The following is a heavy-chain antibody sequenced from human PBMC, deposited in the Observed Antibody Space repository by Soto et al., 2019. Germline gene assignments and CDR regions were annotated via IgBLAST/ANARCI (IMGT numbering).Heavy chain of an antibody. CDR3: ARGETDLGV. Sequence: QVQLVQSGAEVKKPGSSVKVSCMTSRDTFNKYAFNWVRQAPGQGLESMGWIIPIFSSRNYAEKFQGRVTITADDSTSTAYMELRSMRFEDTAVYYCARGETDLGVWGQGTTVTVSS. D-gene: IGHD2-21*02. J-gene: IGHJ6*02. CDR1: RDTFNKYA. CDR2: IIPIFSSR. V-gene: IGHV1-69*01.